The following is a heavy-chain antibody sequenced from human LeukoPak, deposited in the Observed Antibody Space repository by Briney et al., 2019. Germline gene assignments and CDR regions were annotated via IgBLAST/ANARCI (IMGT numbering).Heavy chain of an antibody. J-gene: IGHJ3*02. CDR2: IIPIFGTA. D-gene: IGHD1-26*01. CDR3: ARAGKDSGSYDDAFDI. Sequence: ASVKVSCKASGGTFSSYAISWVRQAPGQGLEWMGGIIPIFGTANYAQKFQGRVTITTDESTSTAYMELSSLRSEDTAVYYCARAGKDSGSYDDAFDIWGQGTMVTVSS. CDR1: GGTFSSYA. V-gene: IGHV1-69*05.